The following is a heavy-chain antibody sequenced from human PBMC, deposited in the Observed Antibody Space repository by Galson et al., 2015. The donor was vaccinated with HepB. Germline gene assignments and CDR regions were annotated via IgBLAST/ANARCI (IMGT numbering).Heavy chain of an antibody. CDR3: AKVGGSGATPFDY. J-gene: IGHJ4*02. D-gene: IGHD2-15*01. V-gene: IGHV3-30*18. CDR2: ISYDGSNK. Sequence: SLRLSCAASGFTFSRYGMHWVRQAPGKGLEWVAVISYDGSNKYYADSVKGRFTISRDNSKNTLYLQMNSLRAEDTAVYYCAKVGGSGATPFDYWGQGTLVTVSS. CDR1: GFTFSRYG.